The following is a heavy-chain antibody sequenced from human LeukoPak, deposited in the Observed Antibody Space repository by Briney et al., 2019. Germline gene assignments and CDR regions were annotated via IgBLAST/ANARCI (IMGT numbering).Heavy chain of an antibody. CDR2: IYTSGST. V-gene: IGHV4-61*02. CDR1: GGSISSGSYY. Sequence: SETLSLTCTVSGGSISSGSYYWSWIRQPAGKGLEWIGRIYTSGSTNYNPSLKSRVTISVDTSKNQFSLKLSSVTAADTAVYYCARTYDSSGYLYYYYYMDVWGKGTTVTISS. CDR3: ARTYDSSGYLYYYYYMDV. J-gene: IGHJ6*03. D-gene: IGHD3-22*01.